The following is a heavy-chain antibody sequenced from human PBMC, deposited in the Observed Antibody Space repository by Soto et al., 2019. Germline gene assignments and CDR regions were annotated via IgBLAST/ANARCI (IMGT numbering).Heavy chain of an antibody. Sequence: EVRLMESGGGLVQPGGSLRLSCAASGFSFSTYNMDWVHQAPGKGPEWIAYISTTSFTIYYADSVKGRFTISRDNDRNSLYLEMNSLRDEDTAVYYCARDRCYDGTCYSASDSWGQGTLVTVSS. J-gene: IGHJ5*01. CDR3: ARDRCYDGTCYSASDS. CDR1: GFSFSTYN. D-gene: IGHD2-15*01. CDR2: ISTTSFTI. V-gene: IGHV3-48*02.